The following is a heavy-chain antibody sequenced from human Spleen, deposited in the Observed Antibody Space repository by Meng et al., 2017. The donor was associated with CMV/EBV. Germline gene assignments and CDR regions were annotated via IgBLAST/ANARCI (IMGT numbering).Heavy chain of an antibody. J-gene: IGHJ4*02. D-gene: IGHD3-3*01. CDR2: LWHDGETD. Sequence: GGSLRLSCAASGFKLNDYGMHWVRQAPGKGLEWVAVLWHDGETDYQEDSVKGRFTISRDNSKNTLFLQMNGLRDEDTAMYYCVKGAYYDFWTGYFTSRDWGQGTLVTVSS. V-gene: IGHV3-33*03. CDR1: GFKLNDYG. CDR3: VKGAYYDFWTGYFTSRD.